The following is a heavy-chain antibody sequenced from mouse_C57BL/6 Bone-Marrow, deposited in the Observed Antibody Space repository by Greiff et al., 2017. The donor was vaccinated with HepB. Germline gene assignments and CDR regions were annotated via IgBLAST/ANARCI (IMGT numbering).Heavy chain of an antibody. CDR3: AREGRYYYGSSWRGWFAY. J-gene: IGHJ3*01. D-gene: IGHD1-1*01. V-gene: IGHV1-4*01. Sequence: VQLQQSGAELARPGASVKMSCKASGYTFTSYTMHWVKQRPGQGLEWIGYINPSSGYTKYNQKFKDKATLTADKSSSTAYMQLSSLTSEDSAVYYCAREGRYYYGSSWRGWFAYWGQGTLVTVSA. CDR1: GYTFTSYT. CDR2: INPSSGYT.